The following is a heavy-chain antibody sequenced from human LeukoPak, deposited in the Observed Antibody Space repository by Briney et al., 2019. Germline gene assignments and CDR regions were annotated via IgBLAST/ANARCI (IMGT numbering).Heavy chain of an antibody. V-gene: IGHV3-30*02. CDR1: GFTFSSYG. J-gene: IGHJ4*02. Sequence: GGSLRLSCAASGFTFSSYGMHWVRQAPGKGLEWVAFIRYDGSNKYYADSVKGRFTISRDNSKNMLYLQMNSLRAEDTAVYYCAKDGLGRATIREFDHWGQGTLVTVSS. D-gene: IGHD5-24*01. CDR2: IRYDGSNK. CDR3: AKDGLGRATIREFDH.